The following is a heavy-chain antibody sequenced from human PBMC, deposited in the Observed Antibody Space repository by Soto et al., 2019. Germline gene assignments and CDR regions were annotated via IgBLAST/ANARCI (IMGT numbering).Heavy chain of an antibody. CDR1: GYNFNTYD. V-gene: IGHV1-8*02. CDR3: ARGITQGYDY. CDR2: MSPSSGNT. J-gene: IGHJ4*02. Sequence: QVQLVQSGAEVEKPGASVKVSCQASGYNFNTYDINWVRQATGQGLEWMGWMSPSSGNTGYAQKFQGSVTMTRDTSVSTAYMELNSLTSDDTAVYYCARGITQGYDYWGQGTPVTVSS. D-gene: IGHD1-20*01.